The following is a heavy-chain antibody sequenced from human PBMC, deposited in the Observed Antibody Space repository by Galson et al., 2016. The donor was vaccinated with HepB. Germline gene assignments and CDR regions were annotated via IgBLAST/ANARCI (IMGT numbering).Heavy chain of an antibody. CDR2: INSGGTT. D-gene: IGHD1-7*01. J-gene: IGHJ4*02. CDR1: GFTFSSYA. V-gene: IGHV3-23*01. Sequence: SLRLSCAASGFTFSSYAMTWVRQAPGRGLEWVSGINSGGTTYYADSVQGRFTISRDNSKNTVYLQMNSLRAEDTAVYYCAKDGELWGQGTLVTVSS. CDR3: AKDGEL.